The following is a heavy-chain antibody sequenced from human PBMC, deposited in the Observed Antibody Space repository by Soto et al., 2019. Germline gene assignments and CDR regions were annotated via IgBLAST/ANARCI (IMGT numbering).Heavy chain of an antibody. V-gene: IGHV4-39*01. D-gene: IGHD3-3*01. CDR1: GGSISSSGYY. J-gene: IGHJ3*02. CDR3: ARTGVSRFLGADAFDI. CDR2: IYYTGST. Sequence: SETLSLTCSVSGGSISSSGYYWGWVRQPPGKGLEWIGSIYYTGSTYYNPSLKSRVTISVDTSKNQFSLKLSSVTAADTAVYYCARTGVSRFLGADAFDIPGQATIVTVS.